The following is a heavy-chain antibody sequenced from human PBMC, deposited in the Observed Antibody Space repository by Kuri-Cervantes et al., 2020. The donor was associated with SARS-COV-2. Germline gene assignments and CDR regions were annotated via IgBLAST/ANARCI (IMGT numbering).Heavy chain of an antibody. Sequence: SETLSLTCTVSAGSIDPYYWSWIRQPPGQGLQWIGTVHYSGNTNYNPSLNSRVTMSVDTSKNQFSLNLSSVTAADTAVYYCAGKVRGVKYYYYGMDVWGQGTTVTVSS. CDR3: AGKVRGVKYYYYGMDV. D-gene: IGHD3-10*01. J-gene: IGHJ6*02. CDR1: AGSIDPYY. V-gene: IGHV4-59*12. CDR2: VHYSGNT.